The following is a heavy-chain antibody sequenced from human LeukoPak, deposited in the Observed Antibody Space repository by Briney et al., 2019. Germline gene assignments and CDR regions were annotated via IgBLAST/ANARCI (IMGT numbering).Heavy chain of an antibody. J-gene: IGHJ4*02. CDR1: GFTFSSYG. D-gene: IGHD6-19*01. V-gene: IGHV3-33*01. Sequence: GGSLSLSCAASGFTFSSYGMHWVRQAPGKGLEWVAVIWYDGSNKYYADSVKGRFTISRDNSKNTLYLQMNSLRAEDTAVYYCARDGSSGWYWVDYWGQGTLVTVSS. CDR2: IWYDGSNK. CDR3: ARDGSSGWYWVDY.